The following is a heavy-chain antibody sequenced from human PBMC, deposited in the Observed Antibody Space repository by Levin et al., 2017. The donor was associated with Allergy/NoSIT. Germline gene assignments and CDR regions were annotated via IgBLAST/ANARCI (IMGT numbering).Heavy chain of an antibody. V-gene: IGHV3-48*01. J-gene: IGHJ6*03. D-gene: IGHD3-10*01. CDR3: ARDGVLWFGELLSYYYDYYMDV. CDR2: ISSSSSTI. CDR1: GFTFSSYS. Sequence: GGSLRLSCAASGFTFSSYSMNWVRQAPGKGLEWVSYISSSSSTIYYADSVKGRFTISRDNAKNSLYLQMNSLRAEDTAVYYCARDGVLWFGELLSYYYDYYMDVWGKGTTVTVSS.